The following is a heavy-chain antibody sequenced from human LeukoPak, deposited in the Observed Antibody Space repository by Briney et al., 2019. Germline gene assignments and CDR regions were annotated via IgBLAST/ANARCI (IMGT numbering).Heavy chain of an antibody. Sequence: GGSLRLSCAASGFTFSSYAMHWVRQAPGKGLEWVAVISYDGMKEYYADSVKGRFTISRDNSKNTLFLQMNSLRTEDTAMYYCAAGSTWSTFDYWGQGTLVTVSS. D-gene: IGHD6-13*01. CDR1: GFTFSSYA. CDR2: ISYDGMKE. V-gene: IGHV3-30*04. J-gene: IGHJ4*02. CDR3: AAGSTWSTFDY.